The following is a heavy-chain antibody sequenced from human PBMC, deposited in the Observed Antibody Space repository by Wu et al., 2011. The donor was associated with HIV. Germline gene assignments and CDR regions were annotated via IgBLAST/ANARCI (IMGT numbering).Heavy chain of an antibody. CDR3: ARSPFVSTMGYFDY. V-gene: IGHV1-69*05. Sequence: QVQLVQSGAEVKKPGSSVKVSCKASGATFSSYAISWVRQAPGQGLEWMGGIIPMFGTAKYAQKFQGRVTITTDESTSTAYMELSSLRSEDTAIYYCARSPFVSTMGYFDYWGQGTLVTVSS. D-gene: IGHD5/OR15-5a*01. CDR1: GATFSSYA. J-gene: IGHJ4*02. CDR2: IIPMFGTA.